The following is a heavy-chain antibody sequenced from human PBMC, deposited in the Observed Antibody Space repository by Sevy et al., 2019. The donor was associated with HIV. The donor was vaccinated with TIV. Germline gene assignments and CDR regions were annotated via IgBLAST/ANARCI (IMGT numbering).Heavy chain of an antibody. D-gene: IGHD6-19*01. CDR3: ARVAGYSSGWWGYYFDY. V-gene: IGHV4-4*07. J-gene: IGHJ4*02. Sequence: SETLSLTCTVSGGSISSYYWSWIRQPAGKGLEWIGRIYTGGSTNYNPSLKSRVTMSVDTSKNQFSLKLSSVTAADTAVYYCARVAGYSSGWWGYYFDYWGQGTLVTVSS. CDR1: GGSISSYY. CDR2: IYTGGST.